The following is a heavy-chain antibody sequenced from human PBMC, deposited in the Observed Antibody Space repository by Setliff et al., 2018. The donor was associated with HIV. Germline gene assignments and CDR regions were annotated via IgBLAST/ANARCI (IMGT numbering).Heavy chain of an antibody. V-gene: IGHV4-59*08. CDR1: GGSISSHY. CDR2: INYSGST. J-gene: IGHJ3*01. CDR3: ARAPPGIQNDAFDV. Sequence: PSETLSLTCTVSGGSISSHYWNWIRRPPGKGLEWIGSINYSGSTNYDPSLKGRVTISVDTSKNQFSLRLTSVTAADTAVYYCARAPPGIQNDAFDVWGQGTMVTVSS.